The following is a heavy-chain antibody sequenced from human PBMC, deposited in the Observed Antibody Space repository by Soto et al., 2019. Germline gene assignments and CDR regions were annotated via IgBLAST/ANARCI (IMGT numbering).Heavy chain of an antibody. D-gene: IGHD6-19*01. Sequence: QVQLVESGGGVVQPGRSLRLSCAASGFTFSSYGMHWVRQAPGKGLEWVAVIWYDGSNKYYADSVKGRFTISRDNSKNTLYLQMNSLRAEDTAVYYCARVTYGEVAGGGTDYWGQGTLVTVSS. CDR2: IWYDGSNK. CDR3: ARVTYGEVAGGGTDY. V-gene: IGHV3-33*01. J-gene: IGHJ4*02. CDR1: GFTFSSYG.